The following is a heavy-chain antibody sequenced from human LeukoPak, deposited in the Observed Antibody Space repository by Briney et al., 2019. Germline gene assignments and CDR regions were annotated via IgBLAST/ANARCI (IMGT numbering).Heavy chain of an antibody. CDR2: ISSSGSTI. Sequence: GGSLRLSCAASGFTFSSYEMNWVRQAPGKGLEWVSHISSSGSTIYYADSVKGRFTISRDNAKNSLYLQMNSLRAEDTAVYCCARVSPRGYSGYREDHYFDYWGQGTLVTVSS. V-gene: IGHV3-48*03. D-gene: IGHD5-12*01. CDR3: ARVSPRGYSGYREDHYFDY. CDR1: GFTFSSYE. J-gene: IGHJ4*02.